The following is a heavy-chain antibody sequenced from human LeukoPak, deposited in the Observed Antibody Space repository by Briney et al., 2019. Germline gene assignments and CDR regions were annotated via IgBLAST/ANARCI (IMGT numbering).Heavy chain of an antibody. CDR1: GGSISSYY. CDR3: ARGRSQQLAHY. V-gene: IGHV4-59*01. D-gene: IGHD6-13*01. CDR2: ISYSGST. J-gene: IGHJ4*02. Sequence: SETLSLTCTVSGGSISSYYCSWIRQPPGKGLEWNGYISYSGSTDYNPSLKSRVTMSIDTSKNQFSLRLSSVTAADTAVYYCARGRSQQLAHYWGQGTLVTVSS.